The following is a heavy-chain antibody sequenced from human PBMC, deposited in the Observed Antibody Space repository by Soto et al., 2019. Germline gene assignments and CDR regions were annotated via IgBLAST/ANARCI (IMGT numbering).Heavy chain of an antibody. J-gene: IGHJ4*02. Sequence: SETLSLTCTVSGGSVSSGSYYWSWIRQPPGKGLEWIGYIYYSGSTNYNPSLKSRVTISVDTSKNQFSLKLSSVTAADTAMYYCARDGYGSGIDYWGQGTLVTVSS. V-gene: IGHV4-61*01. CDR1: GGSVSSGSYY. CDR3: ARDGYGSGIDY. D-gene: IGHD3-10*01. CDR2: IYYSGST.